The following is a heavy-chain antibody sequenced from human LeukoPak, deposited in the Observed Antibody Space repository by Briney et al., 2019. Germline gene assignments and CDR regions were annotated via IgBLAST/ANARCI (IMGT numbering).Heavy chain of an antibody. V-gene: IGHV7-4-1*02. D-gene: IGHD3-16*01. CDR2: INTNTGNP. CDR3: ARLIADYYYYYMDV. J-gene: IGHJ6*03. Sequence: APVKVSCKASGYTFTSYAMNWVRQAPGQGLEWMGWINTNTGNPTYAQGFTGRFVFSLDTSVSTAYLQISSLKAEDTAVYYCARLIADYYYYYMDVWGKGTTVTVSS. CDR1: GYTFTSYA.